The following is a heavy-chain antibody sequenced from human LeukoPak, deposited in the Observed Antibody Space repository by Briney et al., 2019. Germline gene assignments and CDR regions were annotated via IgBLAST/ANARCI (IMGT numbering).Heavy chain of an antibody. D-gene: IGHD4-23*01. Sequence: GGSLRLSCAASGFTFSSYAMSWVRQAPGKGLEWVSAISGSGGSTYYADSVKGRFTISRDNSKNTLYLQVNSLRAEDTAVYYCAKGSYGGNSLDYWGQGTLVTVSS. CDR1: GFTFSSYA. V-gene: IGHV3-23*01. CDR2: ISGSGGST. J-gene: IGHJ4*02. CDR3: AKGSYGGNSLDY.